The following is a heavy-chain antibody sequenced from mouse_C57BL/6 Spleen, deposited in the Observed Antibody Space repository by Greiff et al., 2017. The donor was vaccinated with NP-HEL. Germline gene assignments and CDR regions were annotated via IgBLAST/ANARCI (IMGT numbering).Heavy chain of an antibody. CDR1: GYTFTDYE. Sequence: QVQLQQSGAELVRPGASVTLSCKASGYTFTDYEMHWVKQTPVHGLEWIGAIDPETGGTAYNQKFKGKAILTADKSSSTAYMELRSLTSEDSAVYYCTRERENDYYAMDYWGQGTSVTVSS. CDR2: IDPETGGT. J-gene: IGHJ4*01. CDR3: TRERENDYYAMDY. V-gene: IGHV1-15*01.